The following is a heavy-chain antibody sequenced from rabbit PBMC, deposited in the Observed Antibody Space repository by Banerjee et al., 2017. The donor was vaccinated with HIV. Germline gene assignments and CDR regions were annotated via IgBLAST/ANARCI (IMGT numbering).Heavy chain of an antibody. CDR3: ARDLAGVIGWNFGL. D-gene: IGHD4-1*01. V-gene: IGHV1S45*01. CDR1: GFDFSSSG. CDR2: INTSSGNT. Sequence: QEQLKETGGGLVQPGESLTLSCKASGFDFSSSGMCWVRQAPGKGLEWIACINTSSGNTVYASWAKGRFTISKTSSTTVTLQMTSLTAADTATYFCARDLAGVIGWNFGLWGPGTLVTVS. J-gene: IGHJ4*01.